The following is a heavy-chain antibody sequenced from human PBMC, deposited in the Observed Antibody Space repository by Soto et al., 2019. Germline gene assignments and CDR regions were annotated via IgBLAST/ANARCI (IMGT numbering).Heavy chain of an antibody. V-gene: IGHV4-31*03. CDR3: AAIFLVESAQFDQ. J-gene: IGHJ4*02. D-gene: IGHD2-2*01. CDR2: IYYRGST. CDR1: GGSINSRGY. Sequence: PSETLSLTCTVSGGSINSRGYWSWLRQLPGKGLEWIGYIYYRGSTFYNPSLESRVTISLDTSKNQISLKLTSVTAADTAVYYCAAIFLVESAQFDQWGQGTLVTVSS.